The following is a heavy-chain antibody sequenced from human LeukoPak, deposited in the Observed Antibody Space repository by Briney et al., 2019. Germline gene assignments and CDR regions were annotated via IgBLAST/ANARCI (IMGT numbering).Heavy chain of an antibody. V-gene: IGHV3-64D*09. D-gene: IGHD3-22*01. CDR1: GFIFSRYA. CDR2: ISSNGGST. J-gene: IGHJ6*02. CDR3: VKVYYYDSSGYYVGGSYFGMDV. Sequence: QPGGSLRLSCSASGFIFSRYAMHWVRQAPGKGLEYVSGISSNGGSTYYADSVKGRFTISRDNSKNTVYLQMSGLRAEDTAVYYCVKVYYYDSSGYYVGGSYFGMDVWGQGTTVTVSS.